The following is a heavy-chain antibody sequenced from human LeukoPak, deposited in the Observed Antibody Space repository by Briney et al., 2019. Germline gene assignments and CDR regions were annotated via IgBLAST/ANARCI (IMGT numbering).Heavy chain of an antibody. V-gene: IGHV3-43*02. CDR1: RLNLDAYG. CDR3: GKGTPLFYHYYGIDV. CDR2: ISGEGTIT. Sequence: GGSLRLSCAASRLNLDAYGMHWVRQAPRKGLEWVSLISGEGTITYYADSLKGRFTISRDNSKNSLVEEMNRIRNEDTALYFCGKGTPLFYHYYGIDVWGQGTTVTVSS. J-gene: IGHJ6*02.